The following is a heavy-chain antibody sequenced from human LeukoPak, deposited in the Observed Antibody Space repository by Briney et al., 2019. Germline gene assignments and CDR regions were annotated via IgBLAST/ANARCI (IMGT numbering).Heavy chain of an antibody. D-gene: IGHD5-18*01. CDR3: AKDPSPTYSYGYGPNFDY. J-gene: IGHJ4*02. V-gene: IGHV3-23*01. Sequence: GGPLRLSCAASGFTFSSYAMSWVRQAPGKGLEWVSAISGSGGSTYYADSERRLFTLHRDNYKNTLYLQINRLRAEDTAVYYCAKDPSPTYSYGYGPNFDYWGQGTLVTVSS. CDR1: GFTFSSYA. CDR2: ISGSGGST.